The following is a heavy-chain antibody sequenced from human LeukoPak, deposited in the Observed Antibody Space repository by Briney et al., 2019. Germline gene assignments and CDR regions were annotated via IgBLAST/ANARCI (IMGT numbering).Heavy chain of an antibody. V-gene: IGHV5-51*01. CDR3: VSSSEYQLLYSPDY. D-gene: IGHD2-2*02. CDR2: IYPGDSDT. CDR1: GYSFTSYW. J-gene: IGHJ4*02. Sequence: GESLKISCKGSGYSFTSYWIGWVRQMPGKGLEWMGIIYPGDSDTRYSPSFQGQVSISADRSISTAYLQWSSLKASDTAMYYCVSSSEYQLLYSPDYWGQGTLVTVSS.